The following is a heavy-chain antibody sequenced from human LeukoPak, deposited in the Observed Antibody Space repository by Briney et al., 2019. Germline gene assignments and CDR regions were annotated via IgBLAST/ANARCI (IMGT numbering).Heavy chain of an antibody. J-gene: IGHJ4*02. CDR3: AKAAYCTSTSCHFSGYAQRPLDS. CDR1: GFTFNTYG. Sequence: PGGSLRLSCVASGFTFNTYGIHWVRRAPGKGLEWVAGISVDGNNKDYSDSVKGRFTISRDNSKNTLYLQMNSLRAEDTAVYYCAKAAYCTSTSCHFSGYAQRPLDSWGQGTLATVSS. CDR2: ISVDGNNK. V-gene: IGHV3-30*18. D-gene: IGHD2-2*01.